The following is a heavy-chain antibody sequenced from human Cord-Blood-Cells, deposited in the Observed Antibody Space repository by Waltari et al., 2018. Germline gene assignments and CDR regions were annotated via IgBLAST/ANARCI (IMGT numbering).Heavy chain of an antibody. CDR3: ARHSYHYDSSGYYFDY. V-gene: IGHV4-39*01. Sequence: QLQLQELGPGLVKPSETLSLTCTVSGGSISSSSYYLGWIRQPPGKGLEWIGSIYYSGSTYYNPSLKSRVTISVDTSKNQFSLKLSSVTAADTAVYYCARHSYHYDSSGYYFDYWGQGTLVTVSS. J-gene: IGHJ4*02. CDR2: IYYSGST. D-gene: IGHD3-22*01. CDR1: GGSISSSSYY.